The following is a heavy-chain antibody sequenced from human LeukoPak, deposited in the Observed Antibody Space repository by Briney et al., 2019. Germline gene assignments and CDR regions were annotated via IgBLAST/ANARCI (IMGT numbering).Heavy chain of an antibody. CDR1: GFTFSSYG. Sequence: GGSLSLSCAASGFTFSSYGMSWVRQAPGKGLEWVSAISGSGGNTYYADSVKGRFTISRDNSKNTLYLQMNSLRAEDTAVYYCAKDSSFFDYWGQGTLVTVSS. V-gene: IGHV3-23*01. CDR2: ISGSGGNT. CDR3: AKDSSFFDY. J-gene: IGHJ4*02.